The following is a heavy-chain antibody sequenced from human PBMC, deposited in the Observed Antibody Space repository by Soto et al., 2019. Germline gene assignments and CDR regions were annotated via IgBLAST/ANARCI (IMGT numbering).Heavy chain of an antibody. CDR1: GYSFTNYW. V-gene: IGHV5-51*01. CDR3: ARGSGSYAAGFDY. J-gene: IGHJ4*02. D-gene: IGHD1-26*01. CDR2: FYPGDSDT. Sequence: PGESLKISCKGSGYSFTNYWVAWVRQMPGKGLEWMGVFYPGDSDTRYSPSFQGQVTISGDKSISTAYLQWSGLQASDTAMYYCARGSGSYAAGFDYWGPGTLVTVPS.